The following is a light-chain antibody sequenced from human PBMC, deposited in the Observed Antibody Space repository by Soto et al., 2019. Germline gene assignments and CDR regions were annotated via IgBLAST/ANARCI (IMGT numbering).Light chain of an antibody. CDR1: QSVRSN. CDR3: QQYNKWPRT. Sequence: EIVLTQSPATLSLSPGERATLSCRASQSVRSNLAWYQQKPGQAPRLLIYGASTRAAIIPARFSGSGSGTEFTLTISSLQSEDFAVYYCQQYNKWPRTFGQGTKVDIK. J-gene: IGKJ1*01. V-gene: IGKV3-15*01. CDR2: GAS.